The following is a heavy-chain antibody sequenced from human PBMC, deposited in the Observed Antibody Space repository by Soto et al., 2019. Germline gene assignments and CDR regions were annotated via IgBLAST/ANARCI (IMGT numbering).Heavy chain of an antibody. D-gene: IGHD1-26*01. CDR2: IYHSGTT. V-gene: IGHV4-4*02. Sequence: PSETLSLTCAVSGESISNNNWWSWVRQPPGKGLEWIGDIYHSGTTYYNPSLKSRVTISVDTSKNQFSLKLTSVTAADTAVYYCARRYGGNFDYWGQGTLVTVSS. CDR1: GESISNNNW. J-gene: IGHJ4*02. CDR3: ARRYGGNFDY.